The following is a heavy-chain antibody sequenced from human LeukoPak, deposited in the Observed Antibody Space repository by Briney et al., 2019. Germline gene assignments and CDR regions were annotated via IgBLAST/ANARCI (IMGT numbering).Heavy chain of an antibody. Sequence: SVKVSCKASGGTFSSYAISWVRQAPGQGLEWMGGIIPIFGTANYAQKFQGRVTITADESTSTAYMELSSLRSEDTAVYYCARENPYYDSSGYYHYYYYGMGVWGQGTTVTVSS. D-gene: IGHD3-22*01. J-gene: IGHJ6*02. CDR1: GGTFSSYA. V-gene: IGHV1-69*13. CDR2: IIPIFGTA. CDR3: ARENPYYDSSGYYHYYYYGMGV.